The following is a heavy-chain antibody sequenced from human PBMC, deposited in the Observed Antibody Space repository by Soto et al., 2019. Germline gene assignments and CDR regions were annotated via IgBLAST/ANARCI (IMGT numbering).Heavy chain of an antibody. Sequence: SVKVSCKASGYTFTGYYMHWVRQAPGQGLEWMGRINPILGIANYAQKFQGRVTITADKSTSTAYMELSSLRSEDTAVYYCARACSSTSCYVDAFDIWGQGTMVTVSS. CDR1: GYTFTGYY. CDR3: ARACSSTSCYVDAFDI. J-gene: IGHJ3*02. V-gene: IGHV1-69*04. CDR2: INPILGIA. D-gene: IGHD2-2*01.